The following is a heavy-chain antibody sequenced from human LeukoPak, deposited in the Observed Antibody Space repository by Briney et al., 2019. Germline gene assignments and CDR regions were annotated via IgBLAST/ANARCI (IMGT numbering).Heavy chain of an antibody. CDR3: AKHYMGSSYNHGLDC. Sequence: SETLSLTCTVSGGSLTSSSYYWGWIRQPPGKGLEWIGSIYDSGTTYYNPSLKSRVTISVDTSKNQFSLKLSSVTAADTALYYCAKHYMGSSYNHGLDCWGQGTLVTVSS. D-gene: IGHD3-10*01. CDR1: GGSLTSSSYY. J-gene: IGHJ4*02. V-gene: IGHV4-39*01. CDR2: IYDSGTT.